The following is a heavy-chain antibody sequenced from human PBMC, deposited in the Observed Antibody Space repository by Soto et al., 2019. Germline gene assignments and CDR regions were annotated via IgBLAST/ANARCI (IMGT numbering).Heavy chain of an antibody. Sequence: SETLSLTCTVSGDSIISSYWSWIRQPPGKGLQWLGYIHHSGGSNYNPSLLGRITMSADTSNSQFSLRLTSVTAADTALYFCARVRYSSRYLGFFDYWGQGALVTVSS. CDR3: ARVRYSSRYLGFFDY. CDR1: GDSIISSY. V-gene: IGHV4-59*01. J-gene: IGHJ4*02. D-gene: IGHD5-18*01. CDR2: IHHSGGS.